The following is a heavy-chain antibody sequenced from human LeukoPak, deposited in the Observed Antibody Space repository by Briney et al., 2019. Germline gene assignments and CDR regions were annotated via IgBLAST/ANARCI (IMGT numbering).Heavy chain of an antibody. V-gene: IGHV4-30-2*01. CDR1: GGSISTFSYY. CDR3: ARDGSGYALGY. Sequence: SETLSLTCTVSGGSISTFSYYWGWIRQPPGKGLEWIGYIYHSGSTYYNPSLKSRVTISVDRSKNQFSLKMSSVTAADTAVYYCARDGSGYALGYWGQGTLVTVSS. J-gene: IGHJ4*02. D-gene: IGHD5-12*01. CDR2: IYHSGST.